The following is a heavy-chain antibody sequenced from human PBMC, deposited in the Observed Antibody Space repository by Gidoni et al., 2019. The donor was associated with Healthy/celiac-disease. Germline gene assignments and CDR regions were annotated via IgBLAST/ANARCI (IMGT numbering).Heavy chain of an antibody. CDR1: GFTFSSEG. CDR2: IWYDGSNK. V-gene: IGHV3-33*01. D-gene: IGHD5-12*01. Sequence: QVQLVASGGGVVQPGRSLRLSCAASGFTFSSEGMHWVRQAPGKGLEWVAVIWYDGSNKYYADSVKGRFTISIDNSKNTLYLQMNSLRAEDTAVYYCARGGAMATMSYFDYWGQGTLVTVSS. J-gene: IGHJ4*02. CDR3: ARGGAMATMSYFDY.